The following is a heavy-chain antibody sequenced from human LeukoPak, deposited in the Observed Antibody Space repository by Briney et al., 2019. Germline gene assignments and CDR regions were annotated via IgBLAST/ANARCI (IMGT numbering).Heavy chain of an antibody. CDR2: ISNNGGYT. Sequence: GGSLRLSCAASGFTFRNAWMSWVRQAPGKGLEWVSAISNNGGYTYYADSVQGRFTISRDNSKSTLCLQMNSLRAEDTAVYYCAKQLGYCSDGSCYFPYWGQGTLVTVSP. V-gene: IGHV3-23*01. CDR1: GFTFRNAW. J-gene: IGHJ4*02. CDR3: AKQLGYCSDGSCYFPY. D-gene: IGHD2-15*01.